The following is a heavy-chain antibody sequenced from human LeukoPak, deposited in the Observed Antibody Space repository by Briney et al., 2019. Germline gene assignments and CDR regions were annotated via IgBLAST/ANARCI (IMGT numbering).Heavy chain of an antibody. Sequence: ASVSVSCKVSVYTLTELSMHWVRQAPGKGREWMGGFDPLVAEIIYAQKFQGRVTMTEDTSTDTAYMELSSLRSEDTGVYYCATWGGNYYDSSGHYDYWGQGTLVAV. CDR1: VYTLTELS. V-gene: IGHV1-24*01. J-gene: IGHJ4*02. D-gene: IGHD3-22*01. CDR2: FDPLVAEI. CDR3: ATWGGNYYDSSGHYDY.